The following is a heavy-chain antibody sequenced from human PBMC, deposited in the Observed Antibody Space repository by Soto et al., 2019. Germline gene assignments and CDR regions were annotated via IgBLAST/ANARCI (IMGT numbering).Heavy chain of an antibody. Sequence: GGSLRLSCAASGFTFSSYAMSWVRQAPGKGLEWVSAISGSGGSTYYADSVKGRFTISRDNSKNTLYLQMNSLRAEDTAVYYCAKAPLSGYDCWSGYYTGWFDPWGQGTLVTVSS. CDR2: ISGSGGST. D-gene: IGHD3-3*01. J-gene: IGHJ5*02. CDR3: AKAPLSGYDCWSGYYTGWFDP. V-gene: IGHV3-23*01. CDR1: GFTFSSYA.